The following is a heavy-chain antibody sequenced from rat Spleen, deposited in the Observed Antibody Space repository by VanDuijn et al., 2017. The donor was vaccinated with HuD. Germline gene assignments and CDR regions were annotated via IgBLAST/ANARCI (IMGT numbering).Heavy chain of an antibody. CDR1: GFTLSDHF. CDR2: INYDGSRT. D-gene: IGHD1-11*01. Sequence: EVQLVESDGGLVQPGRSLKLSCAASGFTLSDHFMAWVRQAPTKGLAWVATINYDGSRTYYRDSVKGRFTVSRDNAKSILYLQMDSLRSEDTATYYCARQDTTGYSNWFGYWGQGTLVTVSS. J-gene: IGHJ3*01. V-gene: IGHV5-29*01. CDR3: ARQDTTGYSNWFGY.